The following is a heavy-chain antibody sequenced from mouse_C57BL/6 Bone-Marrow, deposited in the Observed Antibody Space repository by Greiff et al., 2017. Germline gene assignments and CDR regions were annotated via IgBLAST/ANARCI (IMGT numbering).Heavy chain of an antibody. J-gene: IGHJ1*03. CDR3: ARKILLWHLYFDV. CDR2: INPSNGGT. Sequence: VQLQQPGTELVKPGASVKLSCKASGYTFTSYWMHWVKQRPGQGLEWIGNINPSNGGTNYNEKFKSKATLTVDKSSSTAYMQLSSLTSEDSAVYYCARKILLWHLYFDVWGTGTTVTVSS. V-gene: IGHV1-53*01. CDR1: GYTFTSYW. D-gene: IGHD2-1*01.